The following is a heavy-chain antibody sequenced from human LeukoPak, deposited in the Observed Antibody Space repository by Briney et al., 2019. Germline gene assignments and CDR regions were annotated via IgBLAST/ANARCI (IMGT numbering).Heavy chain of an antibody. CDR1: GYTFTSYD. CDR3: ARGQTPRQARYWFDP. V-gene: IGHV1-8*01. CDR2: MNPNSGNT. J-gene: IGHJ5*02. Sequence: GASVKVSCKASGYTFTSYDISWVRQATGQGLEWMGWMNPNSGNTGYAQKFQGRVTMTRNTSISTAYMELSSLRSEDTAVYYCARGQTPRQARYWFDPWGQGTLVTVSS.